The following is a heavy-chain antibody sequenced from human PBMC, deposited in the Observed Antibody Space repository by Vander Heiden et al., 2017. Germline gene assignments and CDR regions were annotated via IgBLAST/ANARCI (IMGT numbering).Heavy chain of an antibody. Sequence: WVSGISDSGGSTYYADSVKGRFTISRDNSKNTLYVQMNSLRAEETAVYYCAKDLRRLLPSELQHWGQSTLSTVSS. CDR2: ISDSGGST. J-gene: IGHJ1*01. D-gene: IGHD2-21*01. CDR3: AKDLRRLLPSELQH. V-gene: IGHV3-23*01.